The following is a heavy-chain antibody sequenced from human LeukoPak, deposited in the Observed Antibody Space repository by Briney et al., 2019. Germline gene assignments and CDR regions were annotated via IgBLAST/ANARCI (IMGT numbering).Heavy chain of an antibody. D-gene: IGHD3-10*01. CDR3: AKDPFGSGKNWFDP. Sequence: GGSLRLSCAASGFTFSSYGMHWVRQAPGKGLEWVALISYDGSNKYYADSVKGRFTISRDNSKNTLYLQMNSLKPEDTAVYYCAKDPFGSGKNWFDPWGQGTLVTVSS. V-gene: IGHV3-30*18. CDR2: ISYDGSNK. CDR1: GFTFSSYG. J-gene: IGHJ5*02.